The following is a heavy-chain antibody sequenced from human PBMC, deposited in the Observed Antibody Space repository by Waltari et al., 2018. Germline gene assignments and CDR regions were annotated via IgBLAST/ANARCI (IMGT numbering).Heavy chain of an antibody. CDR1: GYTLSADG. V-gene: IGHV1-18*01. CDR3: ARERHRLMEEGYLMALDP. Sequence: QVQLVQSGAEVKKPGASVKVSCKASGYTLSADGISWVRQAPGQGLEWMGWISGNNGHTNHAQKVQGRLIMTEDTSATTVYMELTYLTSDDTAVYYCARERHRLMEEGYLMALDPWGQGTLVTVSS. CDR2: ISGNNGHT. D-gene: IGHD2-21*01. J-gene: IGHJ5*02.